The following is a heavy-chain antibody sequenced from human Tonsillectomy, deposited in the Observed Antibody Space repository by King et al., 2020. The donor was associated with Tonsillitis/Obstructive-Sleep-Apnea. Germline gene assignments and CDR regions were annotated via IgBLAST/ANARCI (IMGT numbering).Heavy chain of an antibody. CDR2: ILYDGSNE. D-gene: IGHD6-13*01. CDR1: GFTFSSYA. V-gene: IGHV3-30*01. J-gene: IGHJ4*02. Sequence: VQLVESGGGVVQPGRSLRLSCAASGFTFSSYAMHWVRQAPGKGLEWVAVILYDGSNENYADSVKGRFTISRDNSKNTLYLQMNSLGAEDTAVYYCARELLGNIAATNYWGQGTLVTVSS. CDR3: ARELLGNIAATNY.